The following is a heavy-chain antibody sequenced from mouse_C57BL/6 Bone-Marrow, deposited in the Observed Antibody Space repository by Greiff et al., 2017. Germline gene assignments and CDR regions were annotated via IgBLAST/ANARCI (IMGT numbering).Heavy chain of an antibody. CDR1: GYTFTSYW. J-gene: IGHJ1*03. CDR2: IYPGNSDT. V-gene: IGHV1-5*01. D-gene: IGHD1-1*01. Sequence: EVQLQESGTVLARPGASVKMSCKTSGYTFTSYWMHWVKQRPGQGLEWIGAIYPGNSDTSYNQKFKGKDKLTAVTSASTAYMELSSLTNEDSAVYYCTRGLLRDGYFDVGGTGTTVTVSS. CDR3: TRGLLRDGYFDV.